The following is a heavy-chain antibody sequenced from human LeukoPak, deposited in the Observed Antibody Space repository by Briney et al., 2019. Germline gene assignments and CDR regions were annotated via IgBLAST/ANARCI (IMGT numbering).Heavy chain of an antibody. J-gene: IGHJ4*02. Sequence: GGSLRLSCAASGFTFSSYWMSWVRQAPGKGLEWVANIKQDGSEKYYVDSVKGRFTISRDNAKNSLYLQMNSLRAEDTAVYYCAREMGSYYDHVWGSYRPSFDYWGQGTLVTVSS. CDR3: AREMGSYYDHVWGSYRPSFDY. V-gene: IGHV3-7*01. CDR1: GFTFSSYW. D-gene: IGHD3-16*02. CDR2: IKQDGSEK.